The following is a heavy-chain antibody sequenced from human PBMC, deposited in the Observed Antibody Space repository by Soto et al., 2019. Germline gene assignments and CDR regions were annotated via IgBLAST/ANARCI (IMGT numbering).Heavy chain of an antibody. J-gene: IGHJ6*02. Sequence: XGSLTLTCEDAAFSFTSYDMHWVRQGTGKGLEWVSVIGTAVDAYYSDSVKGRFTISRENDKSSVYLQMNSLRAEDTAVYYCARGMLSGDGGYKYYYYGMDVWGPGTTVTVSS. CDR1: AFSFTSYD. CDR3: ARGMLSGDGGYKYYYYGMDV. D-gene: IGHD3-10*01. CDR2: IGTAVDA. V-gene: IGHV3-13*01.